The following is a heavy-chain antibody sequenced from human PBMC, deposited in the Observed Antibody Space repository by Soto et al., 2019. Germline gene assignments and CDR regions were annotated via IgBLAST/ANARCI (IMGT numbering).Heavy chain of an antibody. CDR2: IYYSGST. CDR1: GGSISSYY. J-gene: IGHJ3*01. V-gene: IGHV4-59*08. Sequence: QVQLQESGPGLVKPSETLSLTCTVSGGSISSYYWSWIRQPPGKGLEWIGYIYYSGSTNYNPSLKRRVTKSVDTSKKQFSLKLNSCAAADTAVYYCARRYGPSFDFWGQGTMVPVSS. D-gene: IGHD4-17*01. CDR3: ARRYGPSFDF.